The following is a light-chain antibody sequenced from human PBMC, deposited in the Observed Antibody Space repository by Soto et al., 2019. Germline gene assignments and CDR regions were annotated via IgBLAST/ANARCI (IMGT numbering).Light chain of an antibody. CDR2: EVS. J-gene: IGLJ2*01. CDR3: SSYAGSRAFV. CDR1: SSDVGSYNL. Sequence: QSVLTQPASVSGSPGQSITISCTGTSSDVGSYNLVSWYQQNPGKAPKLMIYEVSKRPSGVSNRFSGSKSGNTASLTISGLQAEDEADYYCSSYAGSRAFVFGGGTQLTVL. V-gene: IGLV2-23*02.